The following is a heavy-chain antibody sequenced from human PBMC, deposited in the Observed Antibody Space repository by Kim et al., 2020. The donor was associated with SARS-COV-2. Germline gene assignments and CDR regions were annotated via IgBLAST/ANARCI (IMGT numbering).Heavy chain of an antibody. D-gene: IGHD2-2*01. Sequence: VKGRFTISRDNAKNSLYLQMNSLRAEDTAVYYCARDKWWGKYQLPDAFDIWGQGTMVTVSS. V-gene: IGHV3-11*06. J-gene: IGHJ3*02. CDR3: ARDKWWGKYQLPDAFDI.